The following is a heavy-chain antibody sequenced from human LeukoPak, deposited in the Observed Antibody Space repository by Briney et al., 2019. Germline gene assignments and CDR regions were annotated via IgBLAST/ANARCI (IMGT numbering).Heavy chain of an antibody. J-gene: IGHJ4*02. CDR1: GGSISSYY. CDR3: ARHRSGESSYFDY. Sequence: SETLSLTCSVSGGSISSYYRSWIRQPPGRGLEWIGYIYYSGSTNYNPSLKTRVTISVDTSKNQFSLKLSSVTAADTAVYYCARHRSGESSYFDYWGQGTLVTVSS. V-gene: IGHV4-59*08. D-gene: IGHD3-10*01. CDR2: IYYSGST.